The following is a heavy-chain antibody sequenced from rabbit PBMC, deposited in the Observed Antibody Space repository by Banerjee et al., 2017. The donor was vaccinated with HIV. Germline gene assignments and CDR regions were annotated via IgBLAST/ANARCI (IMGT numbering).Heavy chain of an antibody. CDR3: ARGYDDYGDYPNYFNL. D-gene: IGHD2-1*01. CDR2: IDVGSGGGT. V-gene: IGHV1S40*01. J-gene: IGHJ4*01. CDR1: GFSFSSSYY. Sequence: QSLEESGGDLVKPGGSLTLTCTTSGFSFSSSYYMCWVRQAPGKGLEWIACIDVGSGGGTVSATWAKGRFTISKTSSTTVTLQMTSLTAADTATYFCARGYDDYGDYPNYFNLWGPGTLVTVS.